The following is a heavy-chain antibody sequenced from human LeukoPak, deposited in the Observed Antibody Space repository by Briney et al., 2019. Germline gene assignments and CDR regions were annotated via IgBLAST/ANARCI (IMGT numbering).Heavy chain of an antibody. V-gene: IGHV3-74*01. CDR3: ARNGPFDY. D-gene: IGHD2-8*01. CDR1: GFISSSYW. Sequence: QPGGSLRLSCAASGFISSSYWMHWVRQAPGKGLVWVSRISPDGTGTNYADSVMGRFTVSRDNAKNTVYLQMNSLTAEDTAVYYCARNGPFDYWGQGSLVTVSS. CDR2: ISPDGTGT. J-gene: IGHJ4*02.